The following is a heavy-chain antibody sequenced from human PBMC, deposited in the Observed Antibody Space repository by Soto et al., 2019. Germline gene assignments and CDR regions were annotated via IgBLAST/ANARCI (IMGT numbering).Heavy chain of an antibody. CDR1: GFTFSSYS. D-gene: IGHD7-27*01. J-gene: IGHJ4*02. V-gene: IGHV3-21*01. CDR3: ASALPPGVYFDY. Sequence: PGASMKISCAASGFTFSSYSMNWVRQAPGKGLEWVSSISSSSSYIYYADSVKGRFTISRDNAKNSLYLQMNSLRAEDTAVYYCASALPPGVYFDYWGQGTLVTVSS. CDR2: ISSSSSYI.